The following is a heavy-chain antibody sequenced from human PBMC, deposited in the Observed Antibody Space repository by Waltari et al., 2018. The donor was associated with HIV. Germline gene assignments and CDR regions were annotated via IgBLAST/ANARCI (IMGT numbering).Heavy chain of an antibody. Sequence: ESGPGRLEPSETLSLTCTVSNYSITGPYYWAWIRQSPGMGLEWIASIYHTGITYYNPSLTTRVTISMDTPTNAFSLRLTSITAADTALYYCARDGFLGRFYYYGLDVWGPGTTVIVS. J-gene: IGHJ6*02. V-gene: IGHV4-38-2*02. CDR1: NYSITGPYY. CDR2: IYHTGIT. D-gene: IGHD3-10*01. CDR3: ARDGFLGRFYYYGLDV.